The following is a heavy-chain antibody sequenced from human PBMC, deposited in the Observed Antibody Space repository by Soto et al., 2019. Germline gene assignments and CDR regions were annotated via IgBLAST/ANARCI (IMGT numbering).Heavy chain of an antibody. Sequence: QVQLQESGPGLVKPSGTLSLTCAVSGGPISSSNWWSWVRQPPGRGMEWIGEIYHSGSTNYNPSLQSRVTISVDKSKNQFCRTLSSVTAADTAVFYCARDTGPEAGINWFDPWGQGTLVNVSS. CDR1: GGPISSSNW. J-gene: IGHJ5*02. CDR3: ARDTGPEAGINWFDP. V-gene: IGHV4-4*02. D-gene: IGHD6-13*01. CDR2: IYHSGST.